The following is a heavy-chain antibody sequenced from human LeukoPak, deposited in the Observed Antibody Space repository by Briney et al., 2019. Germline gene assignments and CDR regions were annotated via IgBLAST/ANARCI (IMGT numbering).Heavy chain of an antibody. CDR3: ARVFNTGYPFDY. V-gene: IGHV3-21*01. CDR1: GFAFSSYS. Sequence: SGGSLRLSCAASGFAFSSYSVNWVRQAPGKGLEWVSYISSSSTYIYYADSVKGRFTISRDNAKNSLYLQMDSLRAEDTAVYYCARVFNTGYPFDYWGQGTLVTVSS. CDR2: ISSSSTYI. J-gene: IGHJ4*02. D-gene: IGHD3-9*01.